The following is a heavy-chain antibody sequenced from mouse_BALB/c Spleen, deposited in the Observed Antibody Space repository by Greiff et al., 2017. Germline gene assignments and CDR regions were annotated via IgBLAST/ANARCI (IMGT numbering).Heavy chain of an antibody. CDR3: ARNYYAMDY. Sequence: EVNVVESGGGLVQPGGSLKLSCAASGFTFSSYGMSWVRQTPDKRLELVATINSNGGSTYYPDSVKGRFTISRDNAKNTLYLQMSSLKSEDTAMYYCARNYYAMDYWGQGTSVTVSS. J-gene: IGHJ4*01. CDR2: INSNGGST. V-gene: IGHV5-6-3*01. CDR1: GFTFSSYG. D-gene: IGHD2-1*01.